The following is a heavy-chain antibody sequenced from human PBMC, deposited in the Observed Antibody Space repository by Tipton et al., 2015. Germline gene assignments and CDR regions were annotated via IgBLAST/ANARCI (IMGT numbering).Heavy chain of an antibody. CDR2: IWYDGNIK. J-gene: IGHJ6*03. CDR1: GFTFRSQG. D-gene: IGHD4-23*01. CDR3: VREDSERLGNSKYYFMDV. Sequence: RSLRLSCSTSGFTFRSQGMHWVRQAPGKGLEWVALIWYDGNIKYYSDSVKGRFDISRDNFKSTLYLEMNSLRAEDTAVYHCVREDSERLGNSKYYFMDVWGQGTTVTVSS. V-gene: IGHV3-33*01.